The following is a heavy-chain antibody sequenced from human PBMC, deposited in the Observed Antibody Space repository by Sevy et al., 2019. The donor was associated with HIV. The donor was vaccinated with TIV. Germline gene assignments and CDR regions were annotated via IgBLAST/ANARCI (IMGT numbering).Heavy chain of an antibody. Sequence: GGSLRLSCAASGFTFINYGMYWVRQAPGKGLEWVAFVSSDESNKYYVESVKGQFTISRDNSKNTLYLQMNSLRPEDRAVYYCARDAQRLPLGELSRIPSARGGMDVWGQGTAVTVSS. CDR1: GFTFINYG. CDR3: ARDAQRLPLGELSRIPSARGGMDV. J-gene: IGHJ6*02. V-gene: IGHV3-33*07. D-gene: IGHD3-16*02. CDR2: VSSDESNK.